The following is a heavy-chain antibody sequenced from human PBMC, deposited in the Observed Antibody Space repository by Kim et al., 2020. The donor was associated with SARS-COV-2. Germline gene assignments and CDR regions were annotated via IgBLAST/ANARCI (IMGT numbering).Heavy chain of an antibody. CDR1: GYTFTSYA. J-gene: IGHJ4*02. CDR3: ARAEVAGKRYFDY. CDR2: INAGNGNT. D-gene: IGHD6-19*01. V-gene: IGHV1-3*01. Sequence: ASVKVSCKASGYTFTSYAMHWVRQAPGQRLEWMGWINAGNGNTKYSQKFQGRVTITRDTSASTAYMELSSLRSEDTAVYYCARAEVAGKRYFDYWGQGTLVTVSS.